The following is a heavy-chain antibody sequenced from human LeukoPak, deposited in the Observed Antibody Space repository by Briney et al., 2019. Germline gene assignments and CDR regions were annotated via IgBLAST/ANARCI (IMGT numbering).Heavy chain of an antibody. V-gene: IGHV3-9*01. CDR2: ISWNSGSI. D-gene: IGHD3-10*01. CDR1: GFTFDDYA. J-gene: IGHJ4*02. CDR3: AKWSIMVRAVIDY. Sequence: GRSLRLSCSASGFTFDDYAMHWGRQAPGKSREWVSGISWNSGSIGYAHSVSGRLTISRDNAKNSRYLQMNSLRAEEKALYYCAKWSIMVRAVIDYWGQGTLVTVSS.